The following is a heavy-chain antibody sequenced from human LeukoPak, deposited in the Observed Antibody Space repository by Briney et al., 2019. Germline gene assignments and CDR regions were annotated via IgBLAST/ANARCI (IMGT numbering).Heavy chain of an antibody. Sequence: SETLSLTCTVSGGSISSYYCTWLRQPPGKGLEGIGHIYYSGSTNYNPSLKSRGTISIDTSKNQFSLKLTSLTAADTAVYYCARRVVGATSPFDYWGQGTLVTVSS. J-gene: IGHJ4*02. CDR3: ARRVVGATSPFDY. CDR2: IYYSGST. V-gene: IGHV4-59*08. CDR1: GGSISSYY. D-gene: IGHD1-26*01.